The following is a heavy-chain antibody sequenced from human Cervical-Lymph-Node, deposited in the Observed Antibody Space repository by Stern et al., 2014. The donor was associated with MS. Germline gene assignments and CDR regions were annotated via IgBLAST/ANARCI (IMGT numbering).Heavy chain of an antibody. J-gene: IGHJ3*01. CDR1: GFSLTSGDVG. CDR3: ARILGDLRCPFDV. CDR2: IYWDDDK. Sequence: QITLKESGPTLVQPTQTLTLTCSFSGFSLTSGDVGVGWIRQPPGEALEWLAVIYWDDDKRYNPSLKSRLAITKDTSKNQAVLTMSTMDPVDTGTYYCARILGDLRCPFDVWGQGTLVTVSS. D-gene: IGHD3-16*01. V-gene: IGHV2-5*02.